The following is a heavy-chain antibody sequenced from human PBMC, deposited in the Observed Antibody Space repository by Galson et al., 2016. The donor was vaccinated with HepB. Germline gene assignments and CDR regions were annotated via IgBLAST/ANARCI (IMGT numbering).Heavy chain of an antibody. J-gene: IGHJ4*02. V-gene: IGHV1-69*13. CDR3: ARDYDGSGGGLGY. CDR2: IIPLFGTA. CDR1: GGTFNSYD. D-gene: IGHD3-10*01. Sequence: SVKVSCKASGGTFNSYDFSWVRQAPGQGLEWMGGIIPLFGTANYAQKFQGRLTITADESTTTVYMDLSSLRSQDTAVYFCARDYDGSGGGLGYWGQGTLVTVSS.